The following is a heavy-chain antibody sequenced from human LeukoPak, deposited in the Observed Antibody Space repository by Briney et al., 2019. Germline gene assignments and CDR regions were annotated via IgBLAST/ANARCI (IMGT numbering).Heavy chain of an antibody. CDR1: GFTFSSYS. V-gene: IGHV3-21*01. J-gene: IGHJ3*02. CDR2: IISSSGYI. D-gene: IGHD3-22*01. Sequence: KPGGSLRLSCAASGFTFSSYSMNWVRQAPGKGLEWVSSIISSSGYIHYADSVRGRFTISRDNAKNSLYLQMNSLRAEDTAVYYCARDLAFYYYDSSGYFGAFDIWGQGTMVTVSS. CDR3: ARDLAFYYYDSSGYFGAFDI.